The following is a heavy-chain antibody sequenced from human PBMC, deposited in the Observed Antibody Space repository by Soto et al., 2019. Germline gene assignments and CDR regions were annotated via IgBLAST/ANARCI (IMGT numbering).Heavy chain of an antibody. Sequence: QVQLVESGGGVVQPGRSLTLSCVASGFTFSNYGMNWVRQVPGKGLEWVAVIWYDGSQEYYVDSVKGRFTISRDNSRNTLYLQMNNLRVEDTAVYYCEAANYDSSGFYGNYWGQGVLVTVSS. CDR3: EAANYDSSGFYGNY. D-gene: IGHD3-22*01. J-gene: IGHJ4*02. CDR2: IWYDGSQE. CDR1: GFTFSNYG. V-gene: IGHV3-33*01.